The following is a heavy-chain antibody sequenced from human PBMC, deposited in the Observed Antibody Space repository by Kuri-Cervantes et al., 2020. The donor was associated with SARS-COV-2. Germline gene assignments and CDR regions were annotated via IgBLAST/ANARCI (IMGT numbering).Heavy chain of an antibody. V-gene: IGHV3-21*01. Sequence: GESLKISCAASGFTFSSYSMNWVRQAPGKGLEWVSSITRSSVYISYADSLKGRFTISRDNAKNSLYLQMNSLRAEDTAVYYCARLIMRELVWDYWGQGTLVTVSS. CDR3: ARLIMRELVWDY. J-gene: IGHJ4*02. CDR1: GFTFSSYS. D-gene: IGHD1-26*01. CDR2: ITRSSVYI.